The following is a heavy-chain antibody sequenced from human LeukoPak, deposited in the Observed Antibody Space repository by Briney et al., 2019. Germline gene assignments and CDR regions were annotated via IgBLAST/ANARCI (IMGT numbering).Heavy chain of an antibody. CDR3: ARKGYSSSSVPDY. J-gene: IGHJ4*02. V-gene: IGHV3-23*01. D-gene: IGHD6-6*01. CDR1: GFTFSSYA. Sequence: GGSLRLSCAASGFTFSSYAMSWVRQTPGKGLEWVSAISGSGGSTYYADSVKGRFTISRDNSKNTLYLQMNSLRAEDTAVYYCARKGYSSSSVPDYWGQGTLVTVSS. CDR2: ISGSGGST.